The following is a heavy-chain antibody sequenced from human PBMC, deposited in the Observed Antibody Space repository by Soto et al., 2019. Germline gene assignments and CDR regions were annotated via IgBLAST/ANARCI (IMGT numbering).Heavy chain of an antibody. CDR3: AREYQLLSYYYYGMDV. CDR1: GFTFSSYG. CDR2: IWYDGSNK. D-gene: IGHD2-2*01. J-gene: IGHJ6*02. V-gene: IGHV3-33*01. Sequence: GGSLRLSCAASGFTFSSYGMHWVRQAPGKGLEWVAVIWYDGSNKYYADSVKGRFTISRDNSKNTLYLQMNSLRAEDTAVYYCAREYQLLSYYYYGMDVWGQGTTVTVSS.